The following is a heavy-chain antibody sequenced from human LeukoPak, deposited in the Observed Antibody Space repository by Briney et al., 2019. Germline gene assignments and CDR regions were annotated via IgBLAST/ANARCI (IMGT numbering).Heavy chain of an antibody. D-gene: IGHD5/OR15-5a*01. J-gene: IGHJ4*02. CDR1: GFTFSTYW. V-gene: IGHV3-74*01. CDR2: INTDGSSA. CDR3: ARDVLR. Sequence: PGRSLRLSCAASGFTFSTYWMHWVRQAPGKGLVWASHINTDGSSATYADSVKGRFTISRDNAKNTLYLQMNSLRPEDTAVYYCARDVLRRGQGILVTVSS.